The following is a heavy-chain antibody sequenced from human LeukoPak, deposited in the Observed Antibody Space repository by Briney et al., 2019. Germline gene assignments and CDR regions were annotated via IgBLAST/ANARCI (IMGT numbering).Heavy chain of an antibody. V-gene: IGHV6-1*01. CDR2: TYYRSKWYN. CDR1: GDSVSSNSAA. D-gene: IGHD1-26*01. Sequence: SQTLSLTCAISGDSVSSNSAAWNWIRQSPSRGLEWLGRTYYRSKWYNDYAVSVKSRITIKPDTSKNQFSLQLNSVTPEDTAVYYCASSGDMYSGSYLSFGWFDPWGQGTLVTVSS. J-gene: IGHJ5*02. CDR3: ASSGDMYSGSYLSFGWFDP.